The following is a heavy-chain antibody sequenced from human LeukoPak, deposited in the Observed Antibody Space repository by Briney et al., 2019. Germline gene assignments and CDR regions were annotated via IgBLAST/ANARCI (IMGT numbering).Heavy chain of an antibody. D-gene: IGHD4-17*01. V-gene: IGHV3-23*01. CDR2: ISGSGGST. J-gene: IGHJ5*02. CDR3: AKDYGDYVNWFDP. CDR1: GFTFSSYA. Sequence: GGSLRLSCAASGFTFSSYAMSWVRQAPGKGLEWVSAISGSGGSTYYADSVKGRFTISRDNSKNTLYLQMNSLRADDTALYYCAKDYGDYVNWFDPWGQGTLVTVSS.